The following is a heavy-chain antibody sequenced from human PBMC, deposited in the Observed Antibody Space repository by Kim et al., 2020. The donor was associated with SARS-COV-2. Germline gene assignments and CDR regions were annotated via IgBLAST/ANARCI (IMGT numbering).Heavy chain of an antibody. CDR2: IKEDGSEK. D-gene: IGHD3-22*01. J-gene: IGHJ4*02. CDR3: ARDGDSSGYYGDFDY. V-gene: IGHV3-7*01. CDR1: GFTFRRNW. Sequence: GGSLRLSCAASGFTFRRNWMSWVRQAPGKGLEWVANIKEDGSEKYYVDSVKGRFTISRDNAKNSLYLQMNSLRAEDTAVYYCARDGDSSGYYGDFDYWGQGTLVTVSS.